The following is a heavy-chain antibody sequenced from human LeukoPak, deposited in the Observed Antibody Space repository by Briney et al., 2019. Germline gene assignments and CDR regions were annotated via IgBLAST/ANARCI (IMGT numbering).Heavy chain of an antibody. V-gene: IGHV3-7*01. Sequence: GGSLRLSCVGSGFSLRSHWVIWVGQSPGRGLEGVANIKPDGSDKYYVDSARGRFTVSRDNAKNSAFLQMNSLRAENTAIYYCATISAQPFDSWGQGTLASVSS. CDR1: GFSLRSHW. CDR2: IKPDGSDK. D-gene: IGHD5-24*01. CDR3: ATISAQPFDS. J-gene: IGHJ3*02.